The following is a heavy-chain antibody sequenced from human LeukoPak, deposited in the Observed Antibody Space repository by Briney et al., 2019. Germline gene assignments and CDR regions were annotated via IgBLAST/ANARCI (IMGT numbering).Heavy chain of an antibody. CDR2: ISYDGSNK. V-gene: IGHV3-30*18. Sequence: GGSLRLSCAASGFSFSNYWMTWVRQAPGKGLGWVAVISYDGSNKYYADSVKGRFTISRDNSKNTLYLQMNSLRAEDTAVYYCAKATYDSSGYYYGIDYWGQGTLVTVSS. D-gene: IGHD3-22*01. CDR1: GFSFSNYW. J-gene: IGHJ4*02. CDR3: AKATYDSSGYYYGIDY.